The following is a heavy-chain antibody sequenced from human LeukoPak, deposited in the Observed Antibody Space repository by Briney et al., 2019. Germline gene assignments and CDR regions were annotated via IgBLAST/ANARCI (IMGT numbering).Heavy chain of an antibody. CDR2: IYPADSDT. CDR1: GYRFTNYH. Sequence: PGESLKISCKGSGYRFTNYHIGWVRQMPGKGLEWMGIIYPADSDTRCRPTFRGQVTISVDKSINTAYLQWSSLKASDTAMYYCTRLISRGSDYNYVDDWGQGTLITVSS. CDR3: TRLISRGSDYNYVDD. D-gene: IGHD5-24*01. J-gene: IGHJ4*02. V-gene: IGHV5-51*01.